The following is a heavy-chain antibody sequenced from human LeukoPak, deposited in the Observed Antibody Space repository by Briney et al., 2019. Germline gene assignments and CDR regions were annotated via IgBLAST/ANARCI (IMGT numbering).Heavy chain of an antibody. J-gene: IGHJ5*02. CDR1: GFTFSSYS. CDR2: ISSSSGYI. V-gene: IGHV3-21*01. CDR3: ARDGGGTGET. D-gene: IGHD2-15*01. Sequence: PGGSLRLSCAASGFTFSSYSMNWVRQAPGKGLEWVSPISSSSGYIYYADSVKGRFTISRDNAKNSLYLQMNSLRAEDTAVYYCARDGGGTGETWGQGTLVTVSS.